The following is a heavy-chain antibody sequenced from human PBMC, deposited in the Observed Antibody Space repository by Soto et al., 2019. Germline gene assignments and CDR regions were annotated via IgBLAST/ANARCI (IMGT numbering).Heavy chain of an antibody. Sequence: QITLNESGPTQVKPRQTLTLTCTFSGLSLTTSGVGVGWIRQSPGKAPEWLALIYWDDDKRYSPSLKSRLTITKDTSKNQVVLTMADLDPADTATYYCAHRVLRTVFGLVTTTAIYFDFWGQGTPVAV. CDR1: GLSLTTSGVG. CDR3: AHRVLRTVFGLVTTTAIYFDF. J-gene: IGHJ4*02. D-gene: IGHD3-3*01. CDR2: IYWDDDK. V-gene: IGHV2-5*02.